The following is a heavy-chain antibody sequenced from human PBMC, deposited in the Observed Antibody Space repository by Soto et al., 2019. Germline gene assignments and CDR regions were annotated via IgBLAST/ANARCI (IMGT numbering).Heavy chain of an antibody. V-gene: IGHV1-46*01. J-gene: IGHJ4*02. CDR3: ATGLTIAAAGYFDY. D-gene: IGHD6-13*01. CDR1: GYTFASSY. Sequence: QVQLVQSGAEVKKPGASLNVSCKASGYTFASSYFHWVRQAPGQGIEWMGVSNPSGGSTSYAQKSLGRLTMTRATYTSTVYMELSSLRSEDTAVYYCATGLTIAAAGYFDYWGQGSLVTVSS. CDR2: SNPSGGST.